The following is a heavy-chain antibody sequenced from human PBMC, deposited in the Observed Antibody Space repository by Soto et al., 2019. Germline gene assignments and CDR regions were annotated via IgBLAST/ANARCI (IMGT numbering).Heavy chain of an antibody. CDR2: ISAYNGNT. CDR3: ARDSPWLELYYFDY. Sequence: ASVKVSCKASGYTFTSYGISWVRQAPGQGLEWMGWISAYNGNTNYAQKLQGRVTMTTDTSTSTAYMELRSLRSDDTAVYYCARDSPWLELYYFDYWGQGTLVTVSS. D-gene: IGHD5-12*01. CDR1: GYTFTSYG. V-gene: IGHV1-18*01. J-gene: IGHJ4*02.